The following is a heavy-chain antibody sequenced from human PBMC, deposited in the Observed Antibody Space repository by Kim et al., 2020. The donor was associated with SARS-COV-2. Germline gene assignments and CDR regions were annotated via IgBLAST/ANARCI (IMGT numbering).Heavy chain of an antibody. J-gene: IGHJ4*02. D-gene: IGHD1-1*01. V-gene: IGHV1-46*01. CDR3: ARSYTGHAGFDY. Sequence: TYPQSFQGRVTMTGDTSTSTAYLDLSSLTSEDTAVYFCARSYTGHAGFDYWGQGTLVTVSS.